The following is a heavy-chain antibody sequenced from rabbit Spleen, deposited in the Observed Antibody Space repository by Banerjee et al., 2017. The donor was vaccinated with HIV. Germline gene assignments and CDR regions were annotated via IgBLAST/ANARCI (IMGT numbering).Heavy chain of an antibody. CDR1: GFSFSNKA. V-gene: IGHV1S47*01. Sequence: QEQLVESGGGLVKPEGSLKLSCTASGFSFSNKAVMCWVRQAPGKGLEWIGYIDPVFGSAYYASWVNGRFSISRENTQNTVSLQLNSLTAADTATYFCARGPPYAGYAGYGYVYLNLWGQGTLVTVS. D-gene: IGHD6-1*01. J-gene: IGHJ4*01. CDR2: IDPVFGSA. CDR3: ARGPPYAGYAGYGYVYLNL.